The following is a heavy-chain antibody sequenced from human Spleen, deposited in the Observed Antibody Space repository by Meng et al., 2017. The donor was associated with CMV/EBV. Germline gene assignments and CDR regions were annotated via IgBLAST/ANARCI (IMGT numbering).Heavy chain of an antibody. D-gene: IGHD3-22*01. V-gene: IGHV3-21*01. CDR3: TSAYYYDSSGYDY. CDR1: GFTLSSYN. CDR2: ISGYSTYI. Sequence: CAVSGFTLSSYNMIWVRQAPGKGLDWVASISGYSTYIYYADSVKGRFTISRDNAKNSLYLQMNSLRAEDTAVYYCTSAYYYDSSGYDYWGQGTLVTVSS. J-gene: IGHJ4*02.